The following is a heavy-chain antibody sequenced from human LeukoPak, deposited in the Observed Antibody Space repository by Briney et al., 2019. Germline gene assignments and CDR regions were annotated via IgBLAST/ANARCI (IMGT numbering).Heavy chain of an antibody. V-gene: IGHV5-51*01. D-gene: IGHD6-19*01. CDR1: GYSFPTYW. Sequence: GESLKISCEGSGYSFPTYWIAWVRQMPGKGLEWMGIIFPINSDARYSPSFQGQVTISADKSISTAYLQWNSLKASDTAMYYCARQESGYPGSSGWYSHFDYWGRGTLVTVSS. J-gene: IGHJ4*02. CDR3: ARQESGYPGSSGWYSHFDY. CDR2: IFPINSDA.